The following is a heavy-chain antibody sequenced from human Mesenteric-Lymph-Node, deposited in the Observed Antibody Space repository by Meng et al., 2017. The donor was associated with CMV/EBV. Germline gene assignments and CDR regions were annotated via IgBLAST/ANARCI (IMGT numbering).Heavy chain of an antibody. J-gene: IGHJ4*02. CDR3: ARRVKYYYDSSGYLGGWYFDY. CDR1: GGSVSSGSYY. CDR2: IYYSGST. D-gene: IGHD3-22*01. Sequence: SETLSLTCTVSGGSVSSGSYYWSWIRQPPGKGLEWIGYIYYSGSTNYNPSLKSRVTISVDTSKNQFSLKLSSVTAADTAVYYCARRVKYYYDSSGYLGGWYFDYWGQGTLVTVSS. V-gene: IGHV4-61*01.